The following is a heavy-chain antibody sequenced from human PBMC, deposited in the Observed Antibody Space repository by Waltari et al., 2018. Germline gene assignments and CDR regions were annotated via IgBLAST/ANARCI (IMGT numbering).Heavy chain of an antibody. V-gene: IGHV4-34*01. J-gene: IGHJ5*02. D-gene: IGHD6-6*01. CDR3: ARGSIAARRGWFDP. Sequence: QVQLQQWGAGLLKPSETLSLTCAVYGGSFSGYYWSWIRQPPGKGLEWIGEINHRGSTDYNPSLKSRVTISVDTSKNQFSLKLSSVTAADTAVYYCARGSIAARRGWFDPWGQGTLVTVSS. CDR2: INHRGST. CDR1: GGSFSGYY.